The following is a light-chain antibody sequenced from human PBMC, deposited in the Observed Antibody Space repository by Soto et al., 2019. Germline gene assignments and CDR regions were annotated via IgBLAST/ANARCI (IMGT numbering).Light chain of an antibody. J-gene: IGLJ1*01. Sequence: QSALTQPASVSGSAGQSITISCTGTSSDVGGYNYVSWHQQHPGKASKLISSEVRNRPSGFSNRFSGSKSGNTASLTLSGLHAADEADYYSSSSTSSSTPIYVFSTGTKVTVL. CDR1: SSDVGGYNY. CDR2: EVR. V-gene: IGLV2-14*01. CDR3: SSSTSSSTPIYV.